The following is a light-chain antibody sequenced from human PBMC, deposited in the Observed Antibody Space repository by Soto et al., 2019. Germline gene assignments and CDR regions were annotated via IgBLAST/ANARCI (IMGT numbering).Light chain of an antibody. Sequence: EIVLTQSPGTLSLSPGERATLSCRASQNVNSNYLAWYQQKPGQAPRLLIYGASSRATGIPDRFSGSGSGTDFSLTISRLEPEDFAVYYCQQYSSSPLYTFAQGTKLEIK. CDR2: GAS. CDR3: QQYSSSPLYT. CDR1: QNVNSNY. V-gene: IGKV3-20*01. J-gene: IGKJ2*01.